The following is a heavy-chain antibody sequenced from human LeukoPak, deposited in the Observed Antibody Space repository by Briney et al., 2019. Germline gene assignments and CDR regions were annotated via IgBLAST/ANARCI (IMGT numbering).Heavy chain of an antibody. CDR3: ARKYCSSTSCYYAY. CDR2: IYYSGST. D-gene: IGHD2-2*01. Sequence: SETLSLTCTVSGGSISSSSYYWGWIRQPPGKGLGWIGSIYYSGSTYYNPSLKSRVTISVDTSKNQLSLKLSSVTAADTAVNYCARKYCSSTSCYYAYWGQGTLVTVSS. J-gene: IGHJ4*02. CDR1: GGSISSSSYY. V-gene: IGHV4-39*01.